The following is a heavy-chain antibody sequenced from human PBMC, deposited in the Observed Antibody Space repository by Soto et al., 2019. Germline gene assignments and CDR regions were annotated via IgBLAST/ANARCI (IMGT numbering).Heavy chain of an antibody. Sequence: PGGSLRLSCAASGFTFSSYAMRWVRQAPGKGLEWVAVISYDGSNKYYADSVKGRFTISRDNSKNTLYLQMNSLRAEDTAVYYCARDPMGVAATRYYYYYYGMDVWGQGTTVTVSS. CDR2: ISYDGSNK. D-gene: IGHD2-15*01. V-gene: IGHV3-30-3*01. CDR1: GFTFSSYA. CDR3: ARDPMGVAATRYYYYYYGMDV. J-gene: IGHJ6*02.